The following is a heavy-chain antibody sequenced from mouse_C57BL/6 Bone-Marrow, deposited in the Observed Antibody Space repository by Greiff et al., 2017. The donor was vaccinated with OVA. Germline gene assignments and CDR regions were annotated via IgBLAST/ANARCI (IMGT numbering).Heavy chain of an antibody. CDR2: INPNNGGT. J-gene: IGHJ4*01. CDR3: ARDDGYYLAMDY. Sequence: EVQLQQSGPELVKPGASVKISYKASGYTFTDYYMNWVKQSHGKSLEWIGDINPNNGGTSYNQKFKGKATLTVDKSSSTAYMELRSLTSEDSAVYYCARDDGYYLAMDYWGQGTSVTVSS. D-gene: IGHD2-3*01. V-gene: IGHV1-26*01. CDR1: GYTFTDYY.